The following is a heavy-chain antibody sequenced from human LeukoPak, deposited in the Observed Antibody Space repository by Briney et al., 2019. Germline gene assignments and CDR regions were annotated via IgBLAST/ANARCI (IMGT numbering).Heavy chain of an antibody. CDR2: ISYDGSNK. J-gene: IGHJ4*02. V-gene: IGHV3-30-3*01. CDR3: ARGGNAATY. D-gene: IGHD3-10*01. Sequence: GGSLRLSCAASGFTFSSYAMHWVRQAPGKGLEWVAVISYDGSNKYYADSVKGRFTISRDNSKNTLYLRMNSLRAEDTAVYYCARGGNAATYWGQGTLVTVSS. CDR1: GFTFSSYA.